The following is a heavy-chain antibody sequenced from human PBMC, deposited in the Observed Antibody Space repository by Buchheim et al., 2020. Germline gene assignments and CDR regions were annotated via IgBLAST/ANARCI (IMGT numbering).Heavy chain of an antibody. CDR3: ARTNLQTGTTGYYYYGMDV. Sequence: QVQLQQWGAGLLKPSETLSLTCAVYGGSFSGYYWSWIRQPPGKGLEWIGEINHSGSTNYNPSLKSRVTISVDTSKKQFSLKLSSVTAADTAVYYCARTNLQTGTTGYYYYGMDVWGQGTT. CDR2: INHSGST. V-gene: IGHV4-34*01. CDR1: GGSFSGYY. J-gene: IGHJ6*02. D-gene: IGHD1-7*01.